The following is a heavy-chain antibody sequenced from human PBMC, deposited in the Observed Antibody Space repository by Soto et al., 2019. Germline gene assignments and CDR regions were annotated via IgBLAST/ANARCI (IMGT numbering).Heavy chain of an antibody. D-gene: IGHD1-20*01. CDR3: ARTGRRYNWNYFDY. J-gene: IGHJ4*02. CDR1: GGSFSGYY. Sequence: PSETLSLTCAVYGGSFSGYYWSWIRQPPGKGLEWIGEINHSGSTNYNPSLKSRVTISVDTSKNQFSLKLSSVTAADTAVYYCARTGRRYNWNYFDYWGQGTLVTVSS. CDR2: INHSGST. V-gene: IGHV4-34*01.